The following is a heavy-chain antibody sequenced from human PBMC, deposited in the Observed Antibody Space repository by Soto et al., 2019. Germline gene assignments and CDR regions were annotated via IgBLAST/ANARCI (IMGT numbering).Heavy chain of an antibody. J-gene: IGHJ6*02. Sequence: GGAPRLSLEASGFTFTNYWMHWFRQDPGEGVLWVATINVDGGTNQDPDYVQGRFTVSRDNAKNTLYLQMNSLRAEDTAVYYCARDHSSSWTSYYYYYGMDVWGQGTTVTVSS. V-gene: IGHV3-74*03. D-gene: IGHD6-13*01. CDR1: GFTFTNYW. CDR2: INVDGGTN. CDR3: ARDHSSSWTSYYYYYGMDV.